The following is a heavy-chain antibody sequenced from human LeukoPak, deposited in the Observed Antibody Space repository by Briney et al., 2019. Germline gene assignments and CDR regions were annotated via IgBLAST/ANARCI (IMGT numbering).Heavy chain of an antibody. CDR2: IYYSGST. J-gene: IGHJ4*02. CDR3: ARGGVYNFDY. V-gene: IGHV4-59*12. CDR1: SGSISTYY. D-gene: IGHD3-10*01. Sequence: SETLSLTCTVSSGSISTYYWSWIRQPPGKGLEWIGYIYYSGSTNYNPSLKSRVTISVDTSKNQFSLKLSSVTAADTAVYYCARGGVYNFDYWGQGTLVTVSS.